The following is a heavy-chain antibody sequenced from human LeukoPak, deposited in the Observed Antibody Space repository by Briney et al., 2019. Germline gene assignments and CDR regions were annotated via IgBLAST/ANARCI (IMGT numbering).Heavy chain of an antibody. CDR1: GFTFSSYD. V-gene: IGHV1-8*01. Sequence: WASVKVSCKASGFTFSSYDINWVRQATGQGLEWMGWMNPNSGNTGYAKKFQDRVTMTRNTSINTAYMELSLVRSEDPAVYYCARGRQDSRQFDYWGQGALVTVSS. D-gene: IGHD5-18*01. CDR3: ARGRQDSRQFDY. CDR2: MNPNSGNT. J-gene: IGHJ4*02.